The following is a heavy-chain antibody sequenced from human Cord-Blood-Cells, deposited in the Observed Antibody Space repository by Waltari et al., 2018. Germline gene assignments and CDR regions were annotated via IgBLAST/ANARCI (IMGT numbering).Heavy chain of an antibody. J-gene: IGHJ4*02. CDR1: GGSISSSSYY. V-gene: IGHV4-39*01. D-gene: IGHD3-16*01. CDR3: ARLLLGAGDY. Sequence: QLQLQESGPGLVKPSETLSLTCTVSGGSISSSSYYWGWIRQPPGKGLEWIGSIYYSGTTYYNPSLKSRVTISVDTSKNQFSLKLSSVTAADTAVYYCARLLLGAGDYWGQGTLVTVSS. CDR2: IYYSGTT.